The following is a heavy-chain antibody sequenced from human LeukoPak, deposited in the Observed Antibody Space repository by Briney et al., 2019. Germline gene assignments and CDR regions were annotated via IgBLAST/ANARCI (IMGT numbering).Heavy chain of an antibody. V-gene: IGHV4-34*01. CDR3: ARRRYYYDSSGYYKGSRYFDY. J-gene: IGHJ4*02. CDR2: INHSGST. D-gene: IGHD3-22*01. Sequence: PSETLSLTCAVYGGSFSGYYWSWIRQPPGKGLEWIGEINHSGSTNYNPSLKSRVTISVDTSKNQFSPKLSSVTAADTAVYYCARRRYYYDSSGYYKGSRYFDYWGQGTPVTVSS. CDR1: GGSFSGYY.